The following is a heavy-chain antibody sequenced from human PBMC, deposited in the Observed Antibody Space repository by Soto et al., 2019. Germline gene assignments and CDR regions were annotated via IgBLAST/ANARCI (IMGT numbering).Heavy chain of an antibody. J-gene: IGHJ4*02. Sequence: GGSLRLSCAASGFTFSNYAMSWVRPAPGEGLEWVSAIVGPGTTTYHGDSVKGRFTNSRDNSKNTVYLQMNSQSADDTAVYYCAKCPRTWDSPYWGQGTLVTVSS. V-gene: IGHV3-23*01. D-gene: IGHD1-26*01. CDR2: IVGPGTTT. CDR3: AKCPRTWDSPY. CDR1: GFTFSNYA.